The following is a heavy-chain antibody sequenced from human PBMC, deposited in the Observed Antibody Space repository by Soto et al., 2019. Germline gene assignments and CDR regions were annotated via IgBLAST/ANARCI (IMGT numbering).Heavy chain of an antibody. Sequence: SETLSLTCAVSGGSIRSSYWWSWVRQPPGKGLVWIGEIFHSGSTNYNPSLKSRVTISVDKSRNQFSLKLNSVTAADTAVYFCARLHRPTNDDYFWSGPRGFYYGMDVWGQGTTVTVSS. V-gene: IGHV4-4*02. CDR2: IFHSGST. D-gene: IGHD3-3*01. CDR1: GGSIRSSYW. J-gene: IGHJ6*02. CDR3: ARLHRPTNDDYFWSGPRGFYYGMDV.